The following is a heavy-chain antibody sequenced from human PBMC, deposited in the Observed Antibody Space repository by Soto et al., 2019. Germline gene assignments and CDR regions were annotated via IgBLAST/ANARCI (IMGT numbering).Heavy chain of an antibody. D-gene: IGHD3-22*01. CDR3: AGISSSYTLDY. V-gene: IGHV1-69*01. CDR2: IIPAFGAA. Sequence: QVQLVQSGAEVKKPGSSVRVSCKASGGTFRRNAISWVRQAPGQGPEWMGGIIPAFGAATYAQKFQGRVTITADESTRTAYMELRSLRSEDTAMYYCAGISSSYTLDYWGQGNLVTVSS. J-gene: IGHJ4*02. CDR1: GGTFRRNA.